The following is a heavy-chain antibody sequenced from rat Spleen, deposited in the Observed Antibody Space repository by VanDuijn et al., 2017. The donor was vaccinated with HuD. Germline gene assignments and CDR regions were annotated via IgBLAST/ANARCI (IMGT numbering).Heavy chain of an antibody. CDR1: GFNFNDYW. J-gene: IGHJ2*01. CDR3: AREAFGVDY. D-gene: IGHD4-3*01. V-gene: IGHV4-2*01. Sequence: EVKLVESGGGLVQPGRSLKLSCAASGFNFNDYWMGWVRQAPGKGLEWIGEINKDSSTIKYTPSLRDKFTISRDNAQNTLYLQMSKLGSDDTAIYYCAREAFGVDYWGRGVMVTVSS. CDR2: INKDSSTI.